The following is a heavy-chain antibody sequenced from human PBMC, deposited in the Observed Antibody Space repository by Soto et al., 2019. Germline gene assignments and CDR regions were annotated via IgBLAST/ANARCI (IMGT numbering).Heavy chain of an antibody. J-gene: IGHJ5*01. Sequence: QVQLQQSGPGLVKPSQTLSLTCDISGDSVSTNTATWDWIRQSPSRGLEWLGRTYYRSRWFYDSAVSVKSRRPISPDISHMQVSLQKTSVTPDDTAIYYCVRLIGNSWLDSWGQGTLVTVSS. D-gene: IGHD3-22*01. V-gene: IGHV6-1*01. CDR3: VRLIGNSWLDS. CDR2: TYYRSRWFY. CDR1: GDSVSTNTAT.